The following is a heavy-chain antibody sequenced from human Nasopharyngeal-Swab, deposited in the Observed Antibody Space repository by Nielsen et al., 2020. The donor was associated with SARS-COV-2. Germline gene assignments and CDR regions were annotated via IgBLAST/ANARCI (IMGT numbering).Heavy chain of an antibody. J-gene: IGHJ4*02. D-gene: IGHD2-15*01. Sequence: ASVKVSCKASGYTFTSYCISWVRQAPGQGLEWMGWISAYNGNTNYAQKLQGRVTMTTDTSTSTAYMELRSLRSDDTAVYYCAREDRGYCSGGSCYKNFDYWGQGTLVTVSS. CDR2: ISAYNGNT. V-gene: IGHV1-18*01. CDR1: GYTFTSYC. CDR3: AREDRGYCSGGSCYKNFDY.